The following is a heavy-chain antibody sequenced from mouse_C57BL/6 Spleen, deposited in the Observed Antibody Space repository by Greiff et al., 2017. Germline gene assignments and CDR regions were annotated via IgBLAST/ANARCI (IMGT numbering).Heavy chain of an antibody. J-gene: IGHJ3*01. V-gene: IGHV1-80*01. Sequence: QVQLQQSGAELVKPGASVKISCKASGYAFSSYWMNWVKQRPGKGLEWIGQIYPGDGDTNYNGKFKGKATLTADKSSSTAYMQLSSLPSEDSAVYFCARWYDGYYFAYWGQGTLVTVSA. CDR1: GYAFSSYW. CDR3: ARWYDGYYFAY. CDR2: IYPGDGDT. D-gene: IGHD2-3*01.